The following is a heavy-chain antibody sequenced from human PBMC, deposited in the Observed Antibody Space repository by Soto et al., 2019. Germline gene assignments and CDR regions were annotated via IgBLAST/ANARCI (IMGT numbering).Heavy chain of an antibody. J-gene: IGHJ4*02. CDR1: GGSISSSSYY. CDR3: ARLAFSGGYYLWTFDY. CDR2: IYYSGST. Sequence: PSETLSLTCTVSGGSISSSSYYWGWIRQPPGKGLEWIGSIYYSGSTYYNPSLKSRVTISVDTSKNQFSLKLSSVTAADTAVYYCARLAFSGGYYLWTFDYWGQGTLVTVSS. D-gene: IGHD3-3*01. V-gene: IGHV4-39*01.